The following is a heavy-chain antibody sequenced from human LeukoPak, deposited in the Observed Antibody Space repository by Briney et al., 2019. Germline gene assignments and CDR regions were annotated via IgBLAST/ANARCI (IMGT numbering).Heavy chain of an antibody. CDR1: GYTFTGYY. V-gene: IGHV1-2*06. CDR3: ARTLGYCSSTSCYEDY. Sequence: ASVKVSCKASGYTFTGYYTHWVRQAPGQGLEWMGRINPNSGGTNYAQKFRGRVTMTRDTSISTAYMELSRLRSDDTAVYYCARTLGYCSSTSCYEDYWGQGTLVTVSS. CDR2: INPNSGGT. J-gene: IGHJ4*02. D-gene: IGHD2-2*01.